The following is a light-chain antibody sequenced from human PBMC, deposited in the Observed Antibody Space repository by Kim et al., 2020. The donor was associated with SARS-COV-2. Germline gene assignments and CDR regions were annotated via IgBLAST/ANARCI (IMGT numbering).Light chain of an antibody. CDR3: SSYRTNNILV. CDR2: DVS. V-gene: IGLV2-14*02. J-gene: IGLJ3*02. CDR1: TSDVGTYNL. Sequence: GQSITISRTGTTSDVGTYNLVSWYQQAPGKAPKLIIYDVSERPSGLSNRFSGSKSGNTASLTISGLQAEDEADYYCSSYRTNNILVFGGGTQLTVL.